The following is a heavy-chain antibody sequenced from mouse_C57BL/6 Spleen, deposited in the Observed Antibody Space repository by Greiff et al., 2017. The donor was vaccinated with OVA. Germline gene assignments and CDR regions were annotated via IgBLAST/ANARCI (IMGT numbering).Heavy chain of an antibody. V-gene: IGHV2-2*01. Sequence: VKLVESGPGLVQPSQSLSITCTVSGFSLTSYGVHWVRQSPGKGLEWLGVIWSGGSTDYNAAFISRLSISKDNSKSQVFFKMNSLQADDTAIYYCARETTVVAKDAMDYWGQGTSVTVSS. CDR2: IWSGGST. J-gene: IGHJ4*01. CDR3: ARETTVVAKDAMDY. CDR1: GFSLTSYG. D-gene: IGHD1-1*01.